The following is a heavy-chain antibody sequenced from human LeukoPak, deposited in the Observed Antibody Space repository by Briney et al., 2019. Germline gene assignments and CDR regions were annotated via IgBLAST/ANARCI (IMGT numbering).Heavy chain of an antibody. CDR2: ISAYNGNT. CDR3: ARAPLDIVVVPAAEDAFDI. V-gene: IGHV1-18*01. J-gene: IGHJ3*02. CDR1: GYTFTSYG. D-gene: IGHD2-2*01. Sequence: ASVKVSCKASGYTFTSYGISWVRQAPGQGLEWMGWISAYNGNTNYVQKLQGRVTLTTDTSTSTAYMELRSLSSDDTAVYYCARAPLDIVVVPAAEDAFDIWGQGTMVTVSS.